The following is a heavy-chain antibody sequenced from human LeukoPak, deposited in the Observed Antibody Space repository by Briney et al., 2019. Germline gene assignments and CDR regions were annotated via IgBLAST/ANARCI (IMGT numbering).Heavy chain of an antibody. D-gene: IGHD2-21*02. CDR2: INPSGGST. CDR3: AREDAEIIVVVTASNAFDI. V-gene: IGHV1-46*01. Sequence: ASVKVSCKAPGYTFTSYYMHWVRQAPGQGLEWMGIINPSGGSTSYAQKFQGRVTMTRDTSTSTVYMELSSLRSEDTAVYYCAREDAEIIVVVTASNAFDIWGQGTMVTVSS. J-gene: IGHJ3*02. CDR1: GYTFTSYY.